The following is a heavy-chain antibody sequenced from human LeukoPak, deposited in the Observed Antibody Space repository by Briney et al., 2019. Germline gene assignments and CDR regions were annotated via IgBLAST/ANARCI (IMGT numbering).Heavy chain of an antibody. CDR2: IGNRGRTI. Sequence: GGSLRLSCAASGFTFSDFSMSWIRQAPGKGLEWVSHIGNRGRTIYYADSVKGRFTISRDNAKNSLYLQMNSLRAEDTAVYYCAELGITMIGGVWGKGTTVTISS. D-gene: IGHD3-10*02. CDR1: GFTFSDFS. CDR3: AELGITMIGGV. V-gene: IGHV3-11*04. J-gene: IGHJ6*04.